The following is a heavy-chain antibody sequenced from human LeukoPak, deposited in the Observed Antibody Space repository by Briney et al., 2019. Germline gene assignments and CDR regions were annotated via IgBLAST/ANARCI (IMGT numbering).Heavy chain of an antibody. CDR3: AREAYYDFWSGYYHASYFDY. CDR1: GGSISSYY. V-gene: IGHV4-59*12. D-gene: IGHD3-3*01. Sequence: SETLSLTCTVSGGSISSYYWSWVRQPPGKGLEWIGYIYYSGSTNYNPSLKSRVTISVDTSKNQFSLKLSSVTAADTAVYYCAREAYYDFWSGYYHASYFDYWGQGTLVTVSS. CDR2: IYYSGST. J-gene: IGHJ4*02.